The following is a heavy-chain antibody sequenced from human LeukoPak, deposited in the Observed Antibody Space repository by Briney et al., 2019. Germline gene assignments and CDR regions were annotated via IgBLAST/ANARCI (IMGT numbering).Heavy chain of an antibody. D-gene: IGHD3-10*01. CDR3: ARHDYYGSLNWFDP. V-gene: IGHV4-39*01. CDR2: IYYSGTT. J-gene: IGHJ5*02. Sequence: SETLSLTCTVSGGSISSSSYYWGWIRQPPGKGLEWIGSIYYSGTTYYNPSLKSRLTISVDTSKNQFSLKLTSVTAADTAVYYCARHDYYGSLNWFDPWGQGTLITVSS. CDR1: GGSISSSSYY.